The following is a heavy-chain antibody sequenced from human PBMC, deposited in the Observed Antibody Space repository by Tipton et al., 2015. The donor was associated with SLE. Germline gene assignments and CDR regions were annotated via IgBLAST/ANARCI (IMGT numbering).Heavy chain of an antibody. CDR1: GFTFSSYG. CDR3: ATGNHGASPKF. V-gene: IGHV3-48*03. J-gene: IGHJ4*02. D-gene: IGHD1-14*01. CDR2: MSSGGSNI. Sequence: SLRLSCAASGFTFSSYGMNWFRQAPGKGPEWVAYMSSGGSNINYADSVKGRFTISRDDAKNSLYLQMNSLRVDDTALYYCATGNHGASPKFWGQGTLVTVSS.